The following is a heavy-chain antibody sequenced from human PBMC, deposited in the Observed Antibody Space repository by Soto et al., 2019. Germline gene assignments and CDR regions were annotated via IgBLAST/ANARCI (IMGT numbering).Heavy chain of an antibody. CDR2: ISTYNGNT. J-gene: IGHJ4*02. CDR3: ARDQPYYDFWSGYYSFGSDY. V-gene: IGHV1-18*01. Sequence: ASVKVSCKASGYTFTSYGISWVRQAPGQGPEWMGRISTYNGNTNYAQKLQGRVTMTTDTSTSTAYMELRSLRSDDTAVYYCARDQPYYDFWSGYYSFGSDYWGQGTLVTVSS. CDR1: GYTFTSYG. D-gene: IGHD3-3*01.